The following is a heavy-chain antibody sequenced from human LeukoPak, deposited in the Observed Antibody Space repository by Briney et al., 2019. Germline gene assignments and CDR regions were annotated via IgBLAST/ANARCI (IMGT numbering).Heavy chain of an antibody. D-gene: IGHD4-17*01. CDR2: VTSSGGST. Sequence: PGGSLRLSCAASGFTFSGYSMTWVRQAPGKGLEWVSTVTSSGGSTYYADSVKGRFTNSRDNSKNTLYLQMNSLRAEDTAVYYCAKDLTLYGDFPYFDYWGQGTLVTVSS. V-gene: IGHV3-23*01. J-gene: IGHJ4*02. CDR1: GFTFSGYS. CDR3: AKDLTLYGDFPYFDY.